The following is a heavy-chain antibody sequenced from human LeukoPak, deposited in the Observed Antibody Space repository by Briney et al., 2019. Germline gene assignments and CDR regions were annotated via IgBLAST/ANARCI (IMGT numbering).Heavy chain of an antibody. CDR3: ASNGDTAPMGGDAFDI. J-gene: IGHJ3*02. CDR1: GGSISSYY. D-gene: IGHD5-18*01. CDR2: IYFGGST. Sequence: SETLSLTCTVSGGSISSYYWSWIRQPPGKGLEWVGYIYFGGSTNYNPSLKSRVTISVDTSKNQFSLKLSSVTAADTAVYYCASNGDTAPMGGDAFDIWGQGTMVTVSS. V-gene: IGHV4-59*08.